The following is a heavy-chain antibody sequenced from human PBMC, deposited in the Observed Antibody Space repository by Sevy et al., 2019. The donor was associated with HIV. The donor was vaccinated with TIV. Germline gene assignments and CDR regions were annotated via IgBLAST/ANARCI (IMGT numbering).Heavy chain of an antibody. V-gene: IGHV1-24*01. CDR2: FDPEDGET. Sequence: ASVKVSCKVSGYTLTELSMHWVRQAPGKGLEWMGGFDPEDGETIYAQKFQGRVTMTEDTSTDTAYMELSSPRSEDTAVYYCATDLFPQAYCGGDCYRLDYWGQGTLVTVSS. D-gene: IGHD2-21*02. J-gene: IGHJ4*02. CDR1: GYTLTELS. CDR3: ATDLFPQAYCGGDCYRLDY.